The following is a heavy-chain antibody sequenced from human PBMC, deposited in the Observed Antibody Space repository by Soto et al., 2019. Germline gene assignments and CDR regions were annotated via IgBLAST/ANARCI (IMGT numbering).Heavy chain of an antibody. Sequence: SETLSLTCTVSGGSISSGGYYWSWIRQHPGKGLEWIGYIYYSGSTYYNPSLKSRVTISVDTSKNQFSLKLRSVTAADTAVYYCARTNWNANWFDPWGQGTLVTVSS. CDR1: GGSISSGGYY. CDR2: IYYSGST. J-gene: IGHJ5*02. CDR3: ARTNWNANWFDP. D-gene: IGHD1-20*01. V-gene: IGHV4-31*03.